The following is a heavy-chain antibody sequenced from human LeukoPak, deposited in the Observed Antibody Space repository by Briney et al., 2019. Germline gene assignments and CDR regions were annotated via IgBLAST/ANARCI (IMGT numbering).Heavy chain of an antibody. CDR2: ISYDGSNK. Sequence: GGSLRLSCAASGFTFSSYGMHWVRQAPGKGLEWVAVISYDGSNKYYADSVKGRFTISRDNSKNTLYLQMNSLRAEDTAVYYCARVSWNYDFDYWGQGTPVTVSS. D-gene: IGHD1-7*01. CDR3: ARVSWNYDFDY. V-gene: IGHV3-30*03. J-gene: IGHJ4*02. CDR1: GFTFSSYG.